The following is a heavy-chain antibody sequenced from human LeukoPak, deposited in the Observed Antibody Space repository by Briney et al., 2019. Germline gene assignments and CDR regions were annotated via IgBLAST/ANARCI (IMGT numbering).Heavy chain of an antibody. CDR1: GYTFTSYA. V-gene: IGHV7-4-1*02. J-gene: IGHJ4*02. CDR3: ARGSRFSWHKPDY. CDR2: INTNTGNP. Sequence: GASVKVSCKASGYTFTSYAINWVRQAPGQGLEWMGWINTNTGNPTYAQGFTGRFVFSLDTSVSTAYLQISSLQAADTAVYYCARGSRFSWHKPDYWGQGTLVTVSS.